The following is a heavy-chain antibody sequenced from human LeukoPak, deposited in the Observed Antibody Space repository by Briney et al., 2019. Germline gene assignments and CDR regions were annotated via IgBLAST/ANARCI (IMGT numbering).Heavy chain of an antibody. CDR2: ISALAATST. D-gene: IGHD7-27*01. CDR3: ANALGM. J-gene: IGHJ4*02. Sequence: PGGSLRLSCAASGFIFSSYGMCWVRQAPGKGLEWVSGISALAATSTYYADSVKGRFTISRDNYKNTVYLQMNSLTVEDTAVYYCANALGMWGLGTLVTVSS. CDR1: GFIFSSYG. V-gene: IGHV3-23*01.